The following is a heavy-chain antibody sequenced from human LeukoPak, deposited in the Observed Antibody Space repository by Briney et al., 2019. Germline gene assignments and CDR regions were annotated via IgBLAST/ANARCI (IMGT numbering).Heavy chain of an antibody. CDR3: AKMGGYYDFWSGYYVDY. CDR2: ISGRGGST. D-gene: IGHD3-3*01. CDR1: GFTFRSYA. Sequence: GGSLRLPCAASGFTFRSYAMRWVRQAPGKGPEGVSAISGRGGSTYYADSVKGRFTISRDNSKNTLYLQMNSLRAEDTAVYYCAKMGGYYDFWSGYYVDYWGQGTLVTVSS. V-gene: IGHV3-23*01. J-gene: IGHJ4*02.